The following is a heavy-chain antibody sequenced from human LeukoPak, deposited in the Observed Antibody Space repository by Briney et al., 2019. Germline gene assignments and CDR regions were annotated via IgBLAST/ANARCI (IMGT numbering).Heavy chain of an antibody. J-gene: IGHJ3*02. Sequence: SETLSLTCTVSGGSISSYYWSWIRQPPGKGLEWIGYIYYSGSTNYNPSLKSRVTISVDTSKNQFSLKLTSVSAADTAVYYCASLQLVAISAFDIWGQGTMVTVSS. D-gene: IGHD2-15*01. CDR3: ASLQLVAISAFDI. CDR2: IYYSGST. CDR1: GGSISSYY. V-gene: IGHV4-59*08.